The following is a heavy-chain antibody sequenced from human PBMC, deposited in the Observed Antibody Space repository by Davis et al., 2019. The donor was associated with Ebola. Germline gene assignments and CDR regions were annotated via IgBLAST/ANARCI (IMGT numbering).Heavy chain of an antibody. V-gene: IGHV3-21*03. J-gene: IGHJ6*02. D-gene: IGHD6-13*01. Sequence: GGSLRLSCAASGFTFSSYSMNWVRQAPGKGLEWVSSISSSSSYIYYADSVKGRFTISRDNAKNTVYLEVNSLKTEDTALYYCTRDLKQPPPSYYYGMDVWGQGTTVTVSS. CDR3: TRDLKQPPPSYYYGMDV. CDR1: GFTFSSYS. CDR2: ISSSSSYI.